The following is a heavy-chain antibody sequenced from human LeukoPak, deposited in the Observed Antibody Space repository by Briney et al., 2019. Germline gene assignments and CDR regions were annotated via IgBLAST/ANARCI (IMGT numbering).Heavy chain of an antibody. V-gene: IGHV4-38-2*02. CDR1: GYSISSGYY. Sequence: SETLSLTCTVSGYSISSGYYWGWIRQPPGKGLEWIGSIYYSGSTYYNPSLKSRVTISVDTSKNQFSLKLSSVTAADTAVYYCARDIVGLNYFDYWGQGTLVTVSS. CDR3: ARDIVGLNYFDY. CDR2: IYYSGST. D-gene: IGHD3-10*01. J-gene: IGHJ4*02.